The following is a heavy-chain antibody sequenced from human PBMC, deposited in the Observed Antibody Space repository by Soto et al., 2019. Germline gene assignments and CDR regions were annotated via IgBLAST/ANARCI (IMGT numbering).Heavy chain of an antibody. V-gene: IGHV1-69*13. D-gene: IGHD4-17*01. Sequence: ASVKVSCKASGGTFSSYAISWVRQAPGQGLEWMGGIIPIFGTANYAQKFQGRVTITADESTSTAYMELSSLRSEDTAVYYCARSHRRGLRYTAGMDVWGQGTTVTVSS. CDR2: IIPIFGTA. CDR1: GGTFSSYA. J-gene: IGHJ6*02. CDR3: ARSHRRGLRYTAGMDV.